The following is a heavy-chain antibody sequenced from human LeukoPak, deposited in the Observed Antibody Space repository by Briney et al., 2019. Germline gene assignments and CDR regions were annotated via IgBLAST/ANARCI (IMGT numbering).Heavy chain of an antibody. V-gene: IGHV3-53*01. J-gene: IGHJ4*02. CDR1: GFTVSSNY. Sequence: GGSLRLSCAASGFTVSSNYMSWVRQAPGKGLEWVSVTYSGGSTYYADSVKGRFTISRDNSKNKLYLQMNSLRAEDTAVYYCARDGAARKYFDYWGQGTLVTVSS. CDR2: TYSGGST. D-gene: IGHD5-18*01. CDR3: ARDGAARKYFDY.